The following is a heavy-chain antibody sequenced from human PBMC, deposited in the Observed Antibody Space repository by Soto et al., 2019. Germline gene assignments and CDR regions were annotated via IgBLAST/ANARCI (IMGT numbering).Heavy chain of an antibody. CDR2: VGGSGENT. Sequence: PGGSLRISCAASGFTFSSYAISWVRQAPGKGLEWVSGVGGSGENTYYADSVKGRFTISRDNSKKTVYLQMTSLRVEDTAIYFCVKPGGSGSGWGQGTLVTVSS. V-gene: IGHV3-23*01. CDR3: VKPGGSGSG. CDR1: GFTFSSYA. J-gene: IGHJ4*02. D-gene: IGHD6-19*01.